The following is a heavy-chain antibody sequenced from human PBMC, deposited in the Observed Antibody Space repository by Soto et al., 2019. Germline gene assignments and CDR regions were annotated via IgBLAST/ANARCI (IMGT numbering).Heavy chain of an antibody. CDR2: IIPIFGTA. CDR1: GGTFSRYA. D-gene: IGHD3-22*01. V-gene: IGHV1-69*13. Sequence: ASVKVSCKASGGTFSRYAIRWVRQAPGQGLEWMGGIIPIFGTANYAQKFQGRVTITADESTSTAYMELSSLRSEDTAVYYCAARDSYDSSGYYSWGQGTLVTVSS. CDR3: AARDSYDSSGYYS. J-gene: IGHJ4*02.